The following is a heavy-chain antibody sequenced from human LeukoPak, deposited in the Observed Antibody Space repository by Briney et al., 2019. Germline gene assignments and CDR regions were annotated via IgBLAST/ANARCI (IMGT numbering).Heavy chain of an antibody. V-gene: IGHV4-38-2*01. CDR2: IYHSGSP. D-gene: IGHD6-6*01. CDR1: GYPMSSGYY. Sequence: PSDTLSLTCAVSGYPMSSGYYWGWIRQPPGKGLEGIGGIYHSGSPYYNPSLKSRVTISVDRSKNQFSLKLSSVTAADTAVYYCARSSNWFDPWGQGTLVTVSS. J-gene: IGHJ5*02. CDR3: ARSSNWFDP.